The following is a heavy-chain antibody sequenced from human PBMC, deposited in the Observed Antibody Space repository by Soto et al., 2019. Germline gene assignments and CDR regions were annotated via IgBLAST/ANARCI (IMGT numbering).Heavy chain of an antibody. CDR3: ARDRVPQLGYYGMDV. V-gene: IGHV3-21*01. Sequence: PXGSLRLSCAVSGFTFNSYSMNWVRQAPGKGLEWVSSISRSYADSVKGRFTISRDNAKNTLYLQMNSLRAEDTAVYFCARDRVPQLGYYGMDVWGQGTTVTAP. J-gene: IGHJ6*02. CDR1: GFTFNSYS. D-gene: IGHD2-2*01. CDR2: ISRS.